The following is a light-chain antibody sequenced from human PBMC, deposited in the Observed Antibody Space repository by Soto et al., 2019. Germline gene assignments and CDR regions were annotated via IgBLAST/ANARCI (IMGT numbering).Light chain of an antibody. Sequence: DVVMTQSPLSLSVTPGQPASISCRSSQSPVTSDGNTYLNWFHQRPGQSPRRLIYKISNRDSGVPDRFSGSGSGTEFTLKISRVEAEDVGIYYCMQGTSWPYTFGQGTKLEI. CDR1: QSPVTSDGNTY. CDR2: KIS. V-gene: IGKV2-30*01. J-gene: IGKJ2*01. CDR3: MQGTSWPYT.